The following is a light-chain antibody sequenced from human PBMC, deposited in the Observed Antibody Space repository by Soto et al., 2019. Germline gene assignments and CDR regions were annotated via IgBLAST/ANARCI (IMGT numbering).Light chain of an antibody. CDR1: SSNIGAGYD. Sequence: QPVLTQPPSVSGAPGQRVTISCTGSSSNIGAGYDVHWYQQLPGTAPKLLIYGNSNRPSGVPARLSGSKSGTSASLAITGLRAEDEADSYCQSYDSSLSGVVFGGGTKLTVL. CDR3: QSYDSSLSGVV. V-gene: IGLV1-40*01. J-gene: IGLJ2*01. CDR2: GNS.